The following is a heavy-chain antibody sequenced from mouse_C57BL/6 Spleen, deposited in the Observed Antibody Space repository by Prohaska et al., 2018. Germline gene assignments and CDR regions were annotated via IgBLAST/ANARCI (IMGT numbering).Heavy chain of an antibody. J-gene: IGHJ4*01. CDR3: APITTVVATRGYAMDY. CDR2: INPNNGGT. Sequence: HGKSLEWIGDINPNNGGTSYNQKFMGKATLTVDKSSSTAYMELRSLTSEDSAVYYCAPITTVVATRGYAMDYWGQGTSVTVSS. D-gene: IGHD1-1*01. V-gene: IGHV1-26*01.